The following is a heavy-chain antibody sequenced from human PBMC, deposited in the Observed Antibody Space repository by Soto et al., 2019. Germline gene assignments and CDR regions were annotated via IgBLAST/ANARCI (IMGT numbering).Heavy chain of an antibody. D-gene: IGHD3-3*01. J-gene: IGHJ4*02. CDR3: AKGIRFLEWLFALDY. CDR1: GFTFSSYA. CDR2: ISGSGGST. V-gene: IGHV3-23*01. Sequence: GGSLRLSCAASGFTFSSYAMSWVRQAPGKGLEWVSAISGSGGSTYYADSVKGRFTISRDNSKNTLYLQMNSLRAEDTAVYYCAKGIRFLEWLFALDYWGQGTLVTVSS.